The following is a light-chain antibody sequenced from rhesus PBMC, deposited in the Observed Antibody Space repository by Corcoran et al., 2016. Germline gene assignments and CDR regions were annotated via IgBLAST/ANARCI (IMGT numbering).Light chain of an antibody. J-gene: IGKJ1*01. CDR1: QKIYCN. Sequence: DIQMTQSPSALSASVGDRVTISRRASQKIYCNLAWYQQKPGKAPKLLLYSASSLQTGIPSRFSGSRSGTDFTLTIRSLQPEDSAIYYCQHYYGNPRTFGQGTKVEIK. V-gene: IGKV1-46*01. CDR2: SAS. CDR3: QHYYGNPRT.